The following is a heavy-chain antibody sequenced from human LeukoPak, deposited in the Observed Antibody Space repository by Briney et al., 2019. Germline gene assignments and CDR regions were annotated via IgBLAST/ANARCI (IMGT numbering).Heavy chain of an antibody. D-gene: IGHD2-15*01. Sequence: GESLKISCKGSGYSFTTFWIGWVRQMPGKGLEWMGIIYPGDSDTRYSPSFQGQVTISADKSISTAYLQWSSLKASDTAMYYCARQIPGSFGGFDYWGQGTLVTVSS. J-gene: IGHJ4*02. CDR3: ARQIPGSFGGFDY. CDR1: GYSFTTFW. CDR2: IYPGDSDT. V-gene: IGHV5-51*01.